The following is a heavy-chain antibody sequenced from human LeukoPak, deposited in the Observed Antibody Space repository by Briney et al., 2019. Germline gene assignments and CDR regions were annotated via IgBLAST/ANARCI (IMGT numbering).Heavy chain of an antibody. CDR2: IDKNDATT. J-gene: IGHJ4*02. CDR1: GFTFSNYA. V-gene: IGHV3-23*01. Sequence: PGGSLRLSCAASGFTFSNYAMSWVRQAPGKGLEWVSSIDKNDATTNYADSVRGRFTISRDNSKNTLHLQMSSLRAEDTAVYYCTRPSTVTTQYSWGQGTLVTVSS. D-gene: IGHD4-17*01. CDR3: TRPSTVTTQYS.